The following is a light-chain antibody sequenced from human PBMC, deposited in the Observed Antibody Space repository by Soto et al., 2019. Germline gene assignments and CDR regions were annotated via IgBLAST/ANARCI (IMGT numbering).Light chain of an antibody. CDR2: KAS. Sequence: DVVTTQSPLSLPVPLGQPASISCRSNPSLVHSDGIAYFSWFQQRPGRSPRRLIYKASNRDSGVPARFSGSGSGTEFTLTISSLQPDDFATYYCQQYNSYSWTFGQGTKVDIK. V-gene: IGKV2-30*02. CDR1: PSLVHSDGIAY. J-gene: IGKJ1*01. CDR3: QQYNSYSWT.